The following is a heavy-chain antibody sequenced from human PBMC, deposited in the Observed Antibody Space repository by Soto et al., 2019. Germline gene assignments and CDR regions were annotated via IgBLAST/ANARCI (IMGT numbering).Heavy chain of an antibody. CDR1: GGTLSNYA. D-gene: IGHD3-3*01. CDR3: ARGRTIFGVVNFDY. V-gene: IGHV1-69*01. J-gene: IGHJ4*02. CDR2: VIPIFNIM. Sequence: QVQLVQSGAEVKKPGSSVKVSCKASGGTLSNYAIAWVRLAPGQGLEWVGGVIPIFNIMKYAQKFQDRVTFTADDSTNTAYMELSSLTSEDTAVYYCARGRTIFGVVNFDYWGQGTLVTVSS.